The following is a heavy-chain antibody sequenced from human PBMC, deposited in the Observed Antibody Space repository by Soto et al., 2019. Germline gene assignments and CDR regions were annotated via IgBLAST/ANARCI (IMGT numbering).Heavy chain of an antibody. CDR2: ISAYNGNT. V-gene: IGHV1-18*01. D-gene: IGHD1-20*01. CDR3: ARDLGITGTQDYYYYAMDV. Sequence: ASVKVSCKASGYTSTSYGISWVRQAPGQGLEWMGWISAYNGNTNYAQKLQGRVTMTTDTSTSTAYMELRSLRSDDTAVYYCARDLGITGTQDYYYYAMDVWGQGTTVTVSS. J-gene: IGHJ6*02. CDR1: GYTSTSYG.